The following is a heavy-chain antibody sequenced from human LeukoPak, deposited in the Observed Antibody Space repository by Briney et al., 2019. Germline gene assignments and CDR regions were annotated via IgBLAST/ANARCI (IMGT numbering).Heavy chain of an antibody. D-gene: IGHD4-17*01. V-gene: IGHV1-69*05. CDR2: IIPIFGTA. Sequence: SVKVSCKASGGTFSSYAISWVRQAPGRGLEWMGRIIPIFGTANYAQKFQGRVTITTDESTSTAYMELSSLRSEDTAVYYCARGHGDHEVYFDYWGQGTLVTVSS. CDR3: ARGHGDHEVYFDY. J-gene: IGHJ4*02. CDR1: GGTFSSYA.